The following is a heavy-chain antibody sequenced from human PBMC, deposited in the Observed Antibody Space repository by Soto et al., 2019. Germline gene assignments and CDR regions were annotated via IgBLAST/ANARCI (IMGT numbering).Heavy chain of an antibody. CDR2: IYDSGSS. Sequence: SETLSLTXTVSGGSVSSGDYFWSWIRQPPGKGLEWIGYIYDSGSSYYNPSLKSRVTMSVDTSKNQFSLKLRSVTAADTAMYYCAREKGYISGPKNFDSWGQGTLVTV. D-gene: IGHD5-12*01. V-gene: IGHV4-30-4*01. J-gene: IGHJ4*02. CDR3: AREKGYISGPKNFDS. CDR1: GGSVSSGDYF.